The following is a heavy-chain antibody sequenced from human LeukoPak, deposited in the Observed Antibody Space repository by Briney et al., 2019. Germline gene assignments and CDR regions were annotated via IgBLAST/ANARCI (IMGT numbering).Heavy chain of an antibody. V-gene: IGHV1-8*01. CDR1: GYTFTTYD. CDR2: MNPNSGNT. CDR3: ARGRGSGHKENWFDP. D-gene: IGHD6-19*01. Sequence: ASVKVSCKASGYTFTTYDINWLRQATGQGLEWMGWMNPNSGNTGYTQKFQGRVTMTRNTSISTAYMELSSLRSEDTAVYYCARGRGSGHKENWFDPWGQGTLATVSS. J-gene: IGHJ5*02.